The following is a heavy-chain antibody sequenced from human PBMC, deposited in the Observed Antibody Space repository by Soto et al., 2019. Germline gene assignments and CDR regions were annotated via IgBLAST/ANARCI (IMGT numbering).Heavy chain of an antibody. CDR3: ARSQEKYYGDYGY. CDR2: IIPIFGTA. J-gene: IGHJ4*02. D-gene: IGHD4-17*01. V-gene: IGHV1-69*13. CDR1: GGTFSSYA. Sequence: ASVKVSCKASGGTFSSYAISWVRQAPGQGLEWMGGIIPIFGTANYAQKFQGRVTITADESTSTAYMELSSLRSEDTAVYYCARSQEKYYGDYGYWGQGTLVTVSS.